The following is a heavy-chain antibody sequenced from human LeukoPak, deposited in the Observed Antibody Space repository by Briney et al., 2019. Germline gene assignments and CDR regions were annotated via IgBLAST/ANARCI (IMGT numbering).Heavy chain of an antibody. CDR2: ISGSGGSK. CDR3: AKAGVPTTVTTPIDY. V-gene: IGHV3-23*01. D-gene: IGHD4-17*01. J-gene: IGHJ4*02. CDR1: GFTFSSYA. Sequence: GGSLRLSCAASGFTFSSYAMSWVRQAPGKGLEWVSAISGSGGSKYYADSVKGRFTISRDNSKNTLYLQMNSLRAEDTAVYYCAKAGVPTTVTTPIDYWGQGTLVTVSS.